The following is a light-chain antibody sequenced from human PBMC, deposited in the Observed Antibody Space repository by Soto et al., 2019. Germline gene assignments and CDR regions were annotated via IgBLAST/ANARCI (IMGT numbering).Light chain of an antibody. CDR2: DAS. J-gene: IGKJ2*01. Sequence: DIRMTQSPSSLSASVGDRVTITCQASQDISNYLNWYQQKPRKAPKLLIYDASNLETGVPSRFSGSGSGTDFTFTIRSLQPEDIATYYCQQYDNLPPYTFGQGTQLEIK. CDR3: QQYDNLPPYT. V-gene: IGKV1-33*01. CDR1: QDISNY.